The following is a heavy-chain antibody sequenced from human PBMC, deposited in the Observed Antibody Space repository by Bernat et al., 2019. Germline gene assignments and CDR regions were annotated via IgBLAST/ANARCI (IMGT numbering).Heavy chain of an antibody. CDR3: ARDEYLWCRDLSGTDAFDI. CDR2: ISAYNGNT. Sequence: QVQLVQSGAEVKKPGASVKVSCKASGYTFTSYGISWVRQAPGQGLEWMGWISAYNGNTNYAQKLQGRVTMTTDTSTSTAYMELRSLRSDDTAVYYCARDEYLWCRDLSGTDAFDIWGQGTMVTVSS. CDR1: GYTFTSYG. V-gene: IGHV1-18*01. J-gene: IGHJ3*02. D-gene: IGHD3-10*01.